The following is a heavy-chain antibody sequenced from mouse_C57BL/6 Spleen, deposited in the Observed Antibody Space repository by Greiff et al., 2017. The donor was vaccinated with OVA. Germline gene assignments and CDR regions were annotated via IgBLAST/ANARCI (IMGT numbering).Heavy chain of an antibody. CDR1: GYTFTSYW. J-gene: IGHJ4*01. CDR3: ARGVITTVVTLYAMDY. CDR2: IDPSDSET. V-gene: IGHV1-52*01. D-gene: IGHD1-1*01. Sequence: QVQLQQPGAELVRPGSSVKLSCKASGYTFTSYWMHWVKQRPIQGLEWIGNIDPSDSETHYNQKFKDKATLTVDKSSSTAYMQLSSLTSEDSAVYYCARGVITTVVTLYAMDYWGQGTSVTVSS.